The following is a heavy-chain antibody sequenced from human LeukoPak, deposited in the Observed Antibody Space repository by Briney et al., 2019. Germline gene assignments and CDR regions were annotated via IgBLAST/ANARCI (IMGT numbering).Heavy chain of an antibody. D-gene: IGHD3-22*01. V-gene: IGHV3-21*01. CDR2: ISSSSSYI. CDR1: GFTFSSYS. CDR3: ASGDSSGYYVPFDY. Sequence: GGSLRLSCAASGFTFSSYSMNWVRQAPGKGLEWVSSISSSSSYIYYADSVKGRFTISRDNAKNSLYLQMNSLRAEDTAVYYCASGDSSGYYVPFDYWGQGTLVTVSS. J-gene: IGHJ4*02.